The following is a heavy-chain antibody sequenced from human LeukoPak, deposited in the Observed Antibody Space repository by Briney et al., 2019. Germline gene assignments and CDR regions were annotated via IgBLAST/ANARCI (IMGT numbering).Heavy chain of an antibody. CDR1: GYTFTGCY. D-gene: IGHD4-17*01. J-gene: IGHJ4*02. Sequence: GASVKVSCKASGYTFTGCYMHWVRQAPGQGLEWMGWINPNSGGTNYAQKFQGRVTMTRDTSISTAYMELSRLRSDDTAVYYCARDLYVTTVTLGTPYYFDYWGQGTLVTVSS. CDR3: ARDLYVTTVTLGTPYYFDY. V-gene: IGHV1-2*02. CDR2: INPNSGGT.